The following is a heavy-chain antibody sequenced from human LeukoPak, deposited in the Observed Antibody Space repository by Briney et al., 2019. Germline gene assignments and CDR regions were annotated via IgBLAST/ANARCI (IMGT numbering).Heavy chain of an antibody. D-gene: IGHD4-23*01. V-gene: IGHV1-46*01. CDR1: GYTFTSYH. CDR3: AISSDGANSYYYFHY. CDR2: INPSGGST. Sequence: ASVKVSCKSSGYTFTSYHIHWVRQAPGQGLEWMGIINPSGGSTSYAQKFQGRITMTRNTSRSTVYMELSSLTSEDTAVYSCAISSDGANSYYYFHYWGQGTLVTVSS. J-gene: IGHJ4*02.